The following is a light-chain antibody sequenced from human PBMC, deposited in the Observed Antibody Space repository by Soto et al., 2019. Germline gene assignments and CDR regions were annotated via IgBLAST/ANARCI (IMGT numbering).Light chain of an antibody. V-gene: IGLV2-14*01. J-gene: IGLJ1*01. Sequence: QSALTQPASVSGSPGQSITISCTGTSSDVGGYNYVSWYQQHPGKAPKLMIYDVSNRPSGVSNRFSGSKSGNTASLTTSGLQAEDEADYYCSSYTSSSTHYVFGTGTKLTVL. CDR2: DVS. CDR3: SSYTSSSTHYV. CDR1: SSDVGGYNY.